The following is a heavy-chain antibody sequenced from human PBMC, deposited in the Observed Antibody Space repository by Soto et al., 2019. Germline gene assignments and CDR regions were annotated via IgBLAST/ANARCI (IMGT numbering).Heavy chain of an antibody. Sequence: SETLSLTCAVSGGSISSGGYSWSWIRQPPGKGLEWIGYIYHSGSTYYNPSLKSRVTISVDRSKNQFSLKLSSVTAADTAVYYCARGLYDSSGYYYFDYWGQGTLVTV. CDR1: GGSISSGGYS. J-gene: IGHJ4*02. CDR2: IYHSGST. V-gene: IGHV4-30-2*01. D-gene: IGHD3-22*01. CDR3: ARGLYDSSGYYYFDY.